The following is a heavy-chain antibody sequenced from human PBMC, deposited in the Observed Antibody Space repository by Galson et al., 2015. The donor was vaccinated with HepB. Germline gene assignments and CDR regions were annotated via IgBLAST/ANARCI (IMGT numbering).Heavy chain of an antibody. CDR1: GGTFSSYA. D-gene: IGHD2-21*02. J-gene: IGHJ3*02. V-gene: IGHV1-69*10. CDR2: IIPILGIA. Sequence: SVKVSCKASGGTFSSYAISWVRQAPGQGLEWMGGIIPILGIANYAQKFQGRVTITADKSTSTAYMELSSLRSEDTAVYYCARTPYCGGDCLDIAGSLDIWGQGTMVTVSS. CDR3: ARTPYCGGDCLDIAGSLDI.